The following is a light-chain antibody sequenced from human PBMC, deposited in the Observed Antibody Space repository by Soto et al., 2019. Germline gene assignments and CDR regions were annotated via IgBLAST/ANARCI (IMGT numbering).Light chain of an antibody. CDR3: AAWDDSLNGVV. CDR2: SNN. CDR1: SSNIGSKT. J-gene: IGLJ2*01. Sequence: QLVLTQPPSASGTPGQRVTISCSGSSSNIGSKTVNWYQQLPGTAPKLLIYSNNQRPSGVPDRFSDSKSGTSASLAISGLQSEDEADYYCAAWDDSLNGVVFGGGTKLTVL. V-gene: IGLV1-44*01.